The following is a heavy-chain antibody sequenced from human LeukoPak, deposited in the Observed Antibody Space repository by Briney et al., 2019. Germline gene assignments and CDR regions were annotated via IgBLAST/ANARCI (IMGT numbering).Heavy chain of an antibody. CDR2: IDNDGSDT. D-gene: IGHD6-6*01. CDR3: VRDRPHNWFDP. CDR1: GFTFTSHW. V-gene: IGHV3-74*01. J-gene: IGHJ5*02. Sequence: GGSLRLSCAASGFTFTSHWMHWVRQAPGKGLVWVSRIDNDGSDTTYADSVRGRFTISRDNAKNTLYLQMDSQRAEDTAVYYCVRDRPHNWFDPWGQGTLVTVSS.